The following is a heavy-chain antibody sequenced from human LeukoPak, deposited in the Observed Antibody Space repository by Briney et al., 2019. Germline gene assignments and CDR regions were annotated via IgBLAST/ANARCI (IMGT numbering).Heavy chain of an antibody. Sequence: ASVKVSCKASGYTFTSYGISWVRQAPGQGLEWMGWISAYNGNTNYAQKLQGRVTMTTDTSTSTAYMELRSLRSDDTAVYYCARDLPLDGYNYNGLFDYWGQGTLVTVSS. CDR1: GYTFTSYG. D-gene: IGHD5-24*01. V-gene: IGHV1-18*01. CDR2: ISAYNGNT. J-gene: IGHJ4*02. CDR3: ARDLPLDGYNYNGLFDY.